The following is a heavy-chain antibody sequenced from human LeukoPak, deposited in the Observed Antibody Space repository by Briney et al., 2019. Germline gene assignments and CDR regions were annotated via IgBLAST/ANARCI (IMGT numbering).Heavy chain of an antibody. CDR2: INHSGSS. Sequence: SSETLSLTCAVYGGSFSGYYWSWILQPPGKGLEWIGEINHSGSSNYNPSLKSRVTISVDTSKNQFSLKLSSVTAADTAVYYCARGEDGDYYFQHWGQGTLVTVSS. CDR1: GGSFSGYY. J-gene: IGHJ1*01. CDR3: ARGEDGDYYFQH. D-gene: IGHD4-17*01. V-gene: IGHV4-34*01.